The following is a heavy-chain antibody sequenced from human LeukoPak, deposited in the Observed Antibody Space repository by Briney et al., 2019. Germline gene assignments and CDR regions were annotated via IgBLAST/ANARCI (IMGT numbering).Heavy chain of an antibody. CDR2: IIPILGIA. J-gene: IGHJ3*02. CDR3: ARHSGHSSTNDAFDI. D-gene: IGHD6-13*01. V-gene: IGHV1-69*04. CDR1: GGTFSSYA. Sequence: SVKVSCKASGGTFSSYAISWVRQAPGQGLEWMGRIIPILGIANYAQKFQGRVTITADKSTSTAYMELSSLRSEDTAVYYCARHSGHSSTNDAFDIWGQGTMVIVSS.